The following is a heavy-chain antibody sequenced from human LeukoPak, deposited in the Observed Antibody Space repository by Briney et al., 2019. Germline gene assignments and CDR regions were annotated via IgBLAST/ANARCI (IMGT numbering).Heavy chain of an antibody. J-gene: IGHJ4*02. CDR2: IIPIFGTA. V-gene: IGHV1-69*05. Sequence: SVKVSCKASGGTFSSYAISWVRQAPGQGLEWMGRIIPIFGTANYAQKFQGRVTITTDESTSTAYMELSSLRSEDTAVHYCAGKYSSRWYGLDYWGQGTLVTVSS. CDR1: GGTFSSYA. CDR3: AGKYSSRWYGLDY. D-gene: IGHD6-13*01.